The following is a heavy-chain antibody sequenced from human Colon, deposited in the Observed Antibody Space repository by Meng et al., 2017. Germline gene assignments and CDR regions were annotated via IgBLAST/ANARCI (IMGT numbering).Heavy chain of an antibody. CDR3: AKIHLGDSGLDY. D-gene: IGHD6-19*01. J-gene: IGHJ4*02. CDR2: INADSGGT. Sequence: QVQLVQSGDEVKKPGASVKVSCKASGYSLSGYYMHWVRQVPGQGLEWMGRINADSGGTNYAEKFQGRVTLTRDTSINTAYMEVTSLRSDDTAVYYCAKIHLGDSGLDYWGQGTLVTVSS. CDR1: GYSLSGYY. V-gene: IGHV1-2*06.